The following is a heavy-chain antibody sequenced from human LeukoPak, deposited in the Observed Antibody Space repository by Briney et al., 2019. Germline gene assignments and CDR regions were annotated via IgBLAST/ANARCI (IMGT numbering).Heavy chain of an antibody. Sequence: GGSLRLSCAASGFTFSSYSMNWVRQAPGKGLEWVSAISGSGGSTYYADSVKGRFTISRDNSKNTLYLQMNGLRADDTAVYYCTSGGEQQLDRFDYWGQGTLVTVSS. D-gene: IGHD6-13*01. CDR1: GFTFSSYS. CDR3: TSGGEQQLDRFDY. J-gene: IGHJ4*02. V-gene: IGHV3-23*01. CDR2: ISGSGGST.